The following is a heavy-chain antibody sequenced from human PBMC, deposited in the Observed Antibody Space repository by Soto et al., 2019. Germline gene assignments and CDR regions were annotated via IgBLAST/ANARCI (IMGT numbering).Heavy chain of an antibody. D-gene: IGHD3-16*01. V-gene: IGHV3-74*01. CDR1: GFTFSSYW. CDR3: TRDIGGRGEY. Sequence: DVQLVESGGGLVRPGGSLRLYCAASGFTFSSYWMHWVRQVPGKWLVWASRINEYGSVINYADSGKGRFTIVRDNPKYTLYMEMTTQRAEDAAVYYCTRDIGGRGEYWGQGTLVTVSS. CDR2: INEYGSVI. J-gene: IGHJ4*02.